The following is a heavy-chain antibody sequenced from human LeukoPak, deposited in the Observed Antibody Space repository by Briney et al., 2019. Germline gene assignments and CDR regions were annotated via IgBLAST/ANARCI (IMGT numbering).Heavy chain of an antibody. CDR1: GGSISSSSYY. CDR3: ARGLRRMIVVDY. Sequence: TSETLSLTCTVSGGSISSSSYYWGWVRQPPGKGLEWIGSIYYSGSTYYNPSLKSRVTISVDTSKNQFSLKLSSVTAADTAVYYCARGLRRMIVVDYWGQGTLVTVSS. D-gene: IGHD3-22*01. V-gene: IGHV4-39*07. CDR2: IYYSGST. J-gene: IGHJ4*02.